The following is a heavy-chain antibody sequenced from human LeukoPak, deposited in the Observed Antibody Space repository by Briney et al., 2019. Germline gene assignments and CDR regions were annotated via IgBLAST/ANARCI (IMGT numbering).Heavy chain of an antibody. J-gene: IGHJ4*02. Sequence: GGSLRLSFAASGFTFSSYAISWVRQAPGKGLEWVSAISGSGGSTYYTDSVKGRFTISRDNSKNTLYLQMNSLRAEDTAVYYCAKGEYSSGWYSAWGQGTLVTVSS. CDR2: ISGSGGST. CDR3: AKGEYSSGWYSA. D-gene: IGHD6-19*01. V-gene: IGHV3-23*01. CDR1: GFTFSSYA.